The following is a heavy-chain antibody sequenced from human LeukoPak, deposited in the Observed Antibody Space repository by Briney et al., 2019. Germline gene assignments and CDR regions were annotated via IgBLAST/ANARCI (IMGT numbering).Heavy chain of an antibody. CDR3: ARDYSSGWPNFDY. V-gene: IGHV1-18*01. D-gene: IGHD6-19*01. J-gene: IGHJ4*02. CDR1: GGTFSSYG. Sequence: VSVTVSCKASGGTFSSYGISWVRQAPGQGLEWMGWISTYNGNTNYAQKVQGRVTMTTDTSTSTAYMELRSLRSDDTAVYYCARDYSSGWPNFDYWGQGTLVTVSS. CDR2: ISTYNGNT.